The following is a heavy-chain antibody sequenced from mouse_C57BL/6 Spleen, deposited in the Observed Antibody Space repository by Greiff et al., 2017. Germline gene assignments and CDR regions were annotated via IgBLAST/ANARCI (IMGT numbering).Heavy chain of an antibody. D-gene: IGHD1-1*01. CDR1: GYTFTTYP. Sequence: QVHVKQSGAELVKPGASVKMSCKASGYTFTTYPIEWMKQNHGNSLEWIGNFHPYNDDTKYNEKFKGKATLTVEKSSSTVYFELSRLTSDDSAVYACARGENYYGSYWYFDVWGTGTTVTVSS. V-gene: IGHV1-47*01. J-gene: IGHJ1*03. CDR3: ARGENYYGSYWYFDV. CDR2: FHPYNDDT.